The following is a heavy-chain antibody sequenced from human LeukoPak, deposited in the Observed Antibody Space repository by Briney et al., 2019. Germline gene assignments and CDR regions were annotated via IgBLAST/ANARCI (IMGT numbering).Heavy chain of an antibody. CDR2: ISGFGGST. CDR1: GFTFNNYA. CDR3: ARRSGSSWSSFDY. J-gene: IGHJ4*02. Sequence: GGSLRLSCAASGFTFNNYAMNWVRQAPGKGLEWVSGISGFGGSTYYAPSAKGRLTISRDNFGNMLYLHLDSLRVEDTAIYYCARRSGSSWSSFDYWGREPWSPSPQ. V-gene: IGHV3-23*01. D-gene: IGHD6-13*01.